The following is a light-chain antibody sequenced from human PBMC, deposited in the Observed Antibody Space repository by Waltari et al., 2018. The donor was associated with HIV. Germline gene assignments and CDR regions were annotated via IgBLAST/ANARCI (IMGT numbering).Light chain of an antibody. V-gene: IGLV2-14*03. J-gene: IGLJ2*01. CDR3: CSYMTSTTSWL. CDR1: NDDIGSSNS. Sequence: QPALTQPASVSGSPGQSIIVSCTGTNDDIGSSNSFSWYQQHPGRAPKLVIYDVTYRPSGVSNRFSGSKSGNTASLTISGLQAEDEADYYCCSYMTSTTSWLFGGGTKLTVL. CDR2: DVT.